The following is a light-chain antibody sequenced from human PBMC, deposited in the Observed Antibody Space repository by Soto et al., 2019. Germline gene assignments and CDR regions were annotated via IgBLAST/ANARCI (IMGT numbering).Light chain of an antibody. CDR3: QLALT. CDR2: GAS. CDR1: QTVSRYY. Sequence: ETVLTQSPATLSLSPGGRATLSCRASQTVSRYYLSWYQKKPGQPPRLLIYGASTRATGFPDRFSGSVSGADFSLPISSLQAEDFAVYYCQLALTFGGGTTVEIK. V-gene: IGKV3D-7*01. J-gene: IGKJ4*02.